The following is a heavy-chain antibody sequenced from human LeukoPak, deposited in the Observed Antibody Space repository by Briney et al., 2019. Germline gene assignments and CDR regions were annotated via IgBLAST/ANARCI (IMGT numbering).Heavy chain of an antibody. CDR2: ISAYNGNT. D-gene: IGHD1-26*01. CDR1: GYTFTSYG. CDR3: AREVVGAIPFDY. Sequence: ASVTVSCKASGYTFTSYGISWVRQAPGQGLEWMGWISAYNGNTNYAQKLQGRVTMTTDTSTSTAYMELRSLRSDDTAVYYCAREVVGAIPFDYWGQGTLVTVSS. J-gene: IGHJ4*02. V-gene: IGHV1-18*01.